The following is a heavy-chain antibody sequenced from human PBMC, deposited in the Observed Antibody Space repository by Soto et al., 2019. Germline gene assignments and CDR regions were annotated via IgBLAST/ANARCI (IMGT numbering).Heavy chain of an antibody. J-gene: IGHJ4*02. CDR3: ARGSSGFRGVDYFDY. Sequence: PSETLSLTCTVSGGSISSGDYYWSWIRQPPGKGLEWIGHIYYSGSTYYNPSLKSRVTISVDTSKNQFSLKLSSVTAADTAVYYCARGSSGFRGVDYFDYWGQGTLVTVSS. V-gene: IGHV4-30-4*01. CDR2: IYYSGST. D-gene: IGHD3-22*01. CDR1: GGSISSGDYY.